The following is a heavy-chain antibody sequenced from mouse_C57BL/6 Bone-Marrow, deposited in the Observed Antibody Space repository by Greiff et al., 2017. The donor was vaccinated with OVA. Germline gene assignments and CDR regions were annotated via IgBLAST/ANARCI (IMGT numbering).Heavy chain of an antibody. CDR3: ARDRVFYYGSSYPYWYFDV. J-gene: IGHJ1*03. Sequence: EVQGVESGGGLVKPGGSLKLSCAASGFTFSSYAMSWVRQTPEKRLEWVATISDGGSYTYYPDNVKGRFTISRDNAKNNLYLQMSHLKSEDTAMYYCARDRVFYYGSSYPYWYFDVWGTGTTVTVSS. D-gene: IGHD1-1*01. CDR1: GFTFSSYA. CDR2: ISDGGSYT. V-gene: IGHV5-4*01.